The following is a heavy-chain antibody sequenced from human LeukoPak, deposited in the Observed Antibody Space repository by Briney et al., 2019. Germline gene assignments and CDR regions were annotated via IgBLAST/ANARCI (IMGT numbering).Heavy chain of an antibody. Sequence: SETLSLTCAVYGGSFSGYYWSWIRQPPGKGLEWIGEINHGGSTNYNPSLKSRVTISVDTSKNQFSLKLSSVTAADTAVYYCARVGYHYYDSTGYSNFDYWGQGTLVTVSS. D-gene: IGHD3-22*01. V-gene: IGHV4-34*01. CDR3: ARVGYHYYDSTGYSNFDY. CDR2: INHGGST. CDR1: GGSFSGYY. J-gene: IGHJ4*02.